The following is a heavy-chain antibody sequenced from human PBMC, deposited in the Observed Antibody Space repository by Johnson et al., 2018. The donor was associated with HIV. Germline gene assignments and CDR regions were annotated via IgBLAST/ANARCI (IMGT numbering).Heavy chain of an antibody. CDR1: GLTVSSNY. D-gene: IGHD1-1*01. CDR2: IYSGGTT. Sequence: GGVVQPGRSLRLSFTASGLTVSSNYMSWVRQAPGKGLEWVSVIYSGGTTYHADYVKGRFTISRDNSKNTLYLQMNSLRAEDTAVYYCARDRGGTRGAFDIWGQGTMVTVSS. V-gene: IGHV3-66*02. CDR3: ARDRGGTRGAFDI. J-gene: IGHJ3*02.